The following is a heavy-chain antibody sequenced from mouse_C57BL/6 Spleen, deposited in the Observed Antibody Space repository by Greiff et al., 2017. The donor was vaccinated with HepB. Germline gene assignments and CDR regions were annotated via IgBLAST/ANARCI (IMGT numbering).Heavy chain of an antibody. V-gene: IGHV1-64*01. CDR3: ARIRPGGSSLSWFAY. D-gene: IGHD1-1*01. Sequence: QVQLQQPGAELVKPGASVKLSCKASGYTFTSYWMHWVKQRPGQGLEWIGMIHPNSGSTNYNEKFKSKATLTVDKSSSTAYMQLSSLTSEDSAVYYCARIRPGGSSLSWFAYWGQGTLVTVSA. CDR1: GYTFTSYW. J-gene: IGHJ3*01. CDR2: IHPNSGST.